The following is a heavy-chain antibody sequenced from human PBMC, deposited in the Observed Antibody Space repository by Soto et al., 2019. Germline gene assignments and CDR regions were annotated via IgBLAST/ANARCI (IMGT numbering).Heavy chain of an antibody. Sequence: PGGSLRLSCAASGFTFSSYGMHWVRQAPGKGLEWVAVISYDGSNKYYADSVKGRFTISRDNSKNTLYLQMNSLRAEDTAVYYCAKDIFPYSSSPLGMDVWGQGT. CDR1: GFTFSSYG. CDR2: ISYDGSNK. CDR3: AKDIFPYSSSPLGMDV. D-gene: IGHD6-6*01. J-gene: IGHJ6*02. V-gene: IGHV3-30*18.